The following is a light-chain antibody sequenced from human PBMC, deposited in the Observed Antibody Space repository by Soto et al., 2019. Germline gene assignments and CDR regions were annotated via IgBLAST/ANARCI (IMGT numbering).Light chain of an antibody. CDR2: SNN. CDR1: NIGSPY. V-gene: IGLV1-47*02. J-gene: IGLJ3*02. CDR3: AAWDDSLSGPV. Sequence: QSVLTQPPSASGTPGQRVTISCSNIGSPYVYWYQQLPGTAPKLLIYSNNQRPSGVPDRFSGSKSDTSASLAISGLQFEDEAVYYCAAWDDSLSGPVFGGGTKLTVL.